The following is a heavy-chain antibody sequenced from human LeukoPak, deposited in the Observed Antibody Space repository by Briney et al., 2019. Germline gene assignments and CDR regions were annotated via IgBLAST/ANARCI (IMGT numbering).Heavy chain of an antibody. CDR2: IRYDGSNK. J-gene: IGHJ6*04. CDR3: AKDPSEVYYYDSTPFV. CDR1: GFTFSTYA. D-gene: IGHD3-22*01. Sequence: GGSLRLSCAVSGFTFSTYAMHWVRQAPGKGLEWVAFIRYDGSNKYYSDSVKGRFTISRDNSKNTLYLQMNSLRAEDTAVYYCAKDPSEVYYYDSTPFVWGKGTTVTVSS. V-gene: IGHV3-30*02.